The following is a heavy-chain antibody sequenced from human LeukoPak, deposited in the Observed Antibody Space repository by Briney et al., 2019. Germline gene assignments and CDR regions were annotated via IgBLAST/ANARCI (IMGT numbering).Heavy chain of an antibody. V-gene: IGHV1-18*04. D-gene: IGHD6-13*01. Sequence: ASVKVSCKASGYTFTSYYMHWVRQAPGQGLEWMGWISAYNGNTNYAQKLQGRVTMTTDTSTSTAYMELRSLRSDDTAVYYCARVGVAAVFLTHFDYWGQGTLVTVSS. CDR2: ISAYNGNT. CDR1: GYTFTSYY. CDR3: ARVGVAAVFLTHFDY. J-gene: IGHJ4*02.